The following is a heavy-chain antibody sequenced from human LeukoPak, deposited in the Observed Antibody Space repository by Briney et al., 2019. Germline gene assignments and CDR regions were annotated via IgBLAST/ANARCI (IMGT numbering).Heavy chain of an antibody. CDR3: ARARYPRTRGFLEWLVRRVDYMDV. D-gene: IGHD3-3*01. V-gene: IGHV1-2*02. CDR2: INPNSGGT. CDR1: GYTFTGYY. J-gene: IGHJ6*03. Sequence: GASVKVSCKASGYTFTGYYMHWVRQAPGQGLEWMGWINPNSGGTNYAQKFQGRVTMTRDTSISTAYMELSRLRSDDTAVYYCARARYPRTRGFLEWLVRRVDYMDVWGKGTTVTVSS.